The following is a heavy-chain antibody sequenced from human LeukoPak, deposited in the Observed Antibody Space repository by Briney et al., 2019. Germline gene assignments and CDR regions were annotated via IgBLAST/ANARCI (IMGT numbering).Heavy chain of an antibody. CDR2: IGRYGVTT. CDR1: GFTLSTYE. J-gene: IGHJ4*02. Sequence: GGSLRLSCAASGFTLSTYEMNWVRQAPGKGLEWVAYIGRYGVTTYYADSVKGRFTISGDNAKNSLNLQMNSLRAEDTAVYYCTREKRRYCTDTSCSQFDYWGQGTLVTVSS. V-gene: IGHV3-48*03. D-gene: IGHD2-2*01. CDR3: TREKRRYCTDTSCSQFDY.